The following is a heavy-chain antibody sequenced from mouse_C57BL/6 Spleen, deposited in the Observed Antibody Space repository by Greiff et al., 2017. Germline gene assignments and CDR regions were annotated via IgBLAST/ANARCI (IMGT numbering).Heavy chain of an antibody. Sequence: QVQLQQSGAELARPGASVKMSCKASGYTFTTYTLHWVNQRPGQGLEWIGYLNPSSGYPTYNQKFKDKATLTSDKSSSTAYMQLSSLTSDDSAVYYCEREGFDYPYYAMDDWGQGTSVTVSS. CDR1: GYTFTTYT. CDR3: EREGFDYPYYAMDD. J-gene: IGHJ4*01. D-gene: IGHD2-4*01. CDR2: LNPSSGYP. V-gene: IGHV1-4*01.